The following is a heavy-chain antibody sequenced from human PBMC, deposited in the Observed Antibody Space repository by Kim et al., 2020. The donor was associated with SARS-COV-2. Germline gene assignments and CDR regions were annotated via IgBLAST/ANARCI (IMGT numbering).Heavy chain of an antibody. D-gene: IGHD5-12*01. V-gene: IGHV3-30*04. CDR3: ATEGGTSGRCGYFDY. Sequence: GGSLRLSCVTSGLYVIHWVRQAPGKGLEWVAAMSFDGFSKYFADSVNGRFTISRDDSKNTMWLQLNNLRDEDSAMYYCATEGGTSGRCGYFDYWSQGTLVTVSS. CDR1: GLYV. CDR2: MSFDGFSK. J-gene: IGHJ4*02.